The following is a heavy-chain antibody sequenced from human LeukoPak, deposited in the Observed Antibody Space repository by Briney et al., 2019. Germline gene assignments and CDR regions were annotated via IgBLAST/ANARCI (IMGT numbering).Heavy chain of an antibody. J-gene: IGHJ4*02. CDR1: GFTFSSYG. D-gene: IGHD4-17*01. CDR2: ISYDGSNK. CDR3: ARIESYGDYDPDY. V-gene: IGHV3-30*03. Sequence: GGSLRLSCAASGFTFSSYGMHWVRQAPGKGLEWVADISYDGSNKYYADSVKGRFTISRDNSKNTLYLQMNSLRAEDTAVYYCARIESYGDYDPDYWGQGTLVTVSS.